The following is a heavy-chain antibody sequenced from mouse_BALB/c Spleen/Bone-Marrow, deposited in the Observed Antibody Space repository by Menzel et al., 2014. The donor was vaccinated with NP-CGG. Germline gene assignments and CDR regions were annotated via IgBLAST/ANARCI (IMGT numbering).Heavy chain of an antibody. CDR2: ISSYSGNT. J-gene: IGHJ2*01. V-gene: IGHV1-67*01. D-gene: IGHD1-2*01. CDR1: GYTFTGYA. Sequence: QVQLQQSGPELVRPGVSVKISCKGFGYTFTGYAIHWVKQSHAKTLEWIGVISSYSGNTNYNQKSKGRATMTVDKSSSTAYMELARLTSEDSAIYYCASTAGTQYDYFAYWGQGTTLTVSS. CDR3: ASTAGTQYDYFAY.